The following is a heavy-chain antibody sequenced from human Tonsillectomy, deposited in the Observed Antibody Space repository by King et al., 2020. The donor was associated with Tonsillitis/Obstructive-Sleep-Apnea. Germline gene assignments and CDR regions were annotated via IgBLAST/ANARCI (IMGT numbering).Heavy chain of an antibody. CDR2: LSGSGDNT. V-gene: IGHV3-23*04. J-gene: IGHJ4*02. CDR1: GFPFSNYA. CDR3: AKALGEELIRYFDY. Sequence: VQLVESGGGLVQPGGSLRLSCAASGFPFSNYAMTWVRQAPGRGLEWVSGLSGSGDNTYYADSVKGRFTISRDNSKKTLYLQMNSLRAEDTAVYYCAKALGEELIRYFDYWGQGTLVTVSS. D-gene: IGHD6-6*01.